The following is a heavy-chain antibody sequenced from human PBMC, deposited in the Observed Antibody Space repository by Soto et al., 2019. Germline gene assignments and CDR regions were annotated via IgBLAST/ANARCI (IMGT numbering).Heavy chain of an antibody. Sequence: EEQLVESGGDLVQPGGSLRLSCAASAFTFSEYWMHWVRQVPGKGLVWVSRINTDGSGTSYADFVKGRFTISRDNAKNTVFLQMNSLSADDTAVYYCATLQLAGPDYWGQGTLVTVSS. CDR1: AFTFSEYW. V-gene: IGHV3-74*01. CDR3: ATLQLAGPDY. CDR2: INTDGSGT. J-gene: IGHJ4*02. D-gene: IGHD6-19*01.